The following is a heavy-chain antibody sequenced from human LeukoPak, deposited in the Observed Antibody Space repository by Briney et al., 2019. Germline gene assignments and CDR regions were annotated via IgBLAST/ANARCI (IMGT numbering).Heavy chain of an antibody. CDR3: ARPGIAAAGTPYYFDY. CDR2: ISSSSSYI. CDR1: GFTFSSYS. V-gene: IGHV3-21*04. Sequence: GGSLRLSCAASGFTFSSYSMNWVRQAPGKGLDWVSSISSSSSYIYYADAVKGRFTISRDNAKNSLYLQMNSLRAEDTALYYCARPGIAAAGTPYYFDYWGQGTLVTVSS. D-gene: IGHD6-13*01. J-gene: IGHJ4*02.